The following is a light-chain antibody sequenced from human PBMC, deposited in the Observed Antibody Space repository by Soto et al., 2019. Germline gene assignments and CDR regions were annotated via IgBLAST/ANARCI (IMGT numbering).Light chain of an antibody. J-gene: IGKJ4*01. Sequence: DIQMTQSPASVSASVGDRVTVTCRASQVISGWLAWYQQKPGKAPKLLIYADSSLQSGVPSRFSGSGSGTDFTLTINSLQPEDLATYYCQQGKHFPPTFGGGTKVEIK. V-gene: IGKV1-12*01. CDR3: QQGKHFPPT. CDR2: ADS. CDR1: QVISGW.